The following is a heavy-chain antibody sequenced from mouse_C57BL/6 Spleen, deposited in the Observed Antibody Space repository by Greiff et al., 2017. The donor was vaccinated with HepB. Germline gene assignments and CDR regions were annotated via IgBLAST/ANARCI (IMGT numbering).Heavy chain of an antibody. J-gene: IGHJ4*01. CDR2: INPNNGGT. CDR3: ARYDYDGYYAMDY. D-gene: IGHD2-4*01. CDR1: GYTFTDYY. V-gene: IGHV1-26*01. Sequence: VQLQQSGPELVKPGASVKISCKASGYTFTDYYMHWVKQSHGKSLEWIGDINPNNGGTSYNQKFKGKATLTVDKSSSTAYMELRSLTSEDSAVYYCARYDYDGYYAMDYWGQGTSVTVAS.